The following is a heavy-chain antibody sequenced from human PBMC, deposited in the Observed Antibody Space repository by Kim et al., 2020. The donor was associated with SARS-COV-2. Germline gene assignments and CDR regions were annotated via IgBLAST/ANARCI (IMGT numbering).Heavy chain of an antibody. J-gene: IGHJ4*02. V-gene: IGHV4-39*07. CDR3: ARAPDYYDSSGYDRPFDY. D-gene: IGHD3-22*01. Sequence: KSRVTISVDTSKNQFSLKLSSVTAADTAVYYCARAPDYYDSSGYDRPFDYWGQGTLVTVSS.